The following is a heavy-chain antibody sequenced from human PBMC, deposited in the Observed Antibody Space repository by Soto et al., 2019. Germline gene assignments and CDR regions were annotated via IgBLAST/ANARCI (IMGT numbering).Heavy chain of an antibody. V-gene: IGHV3-33*01. J-gene: IGHJ6*03. Sequence: QVQLVESGGGVVQPGRSLRLSCAASGFTFSRYGMHWVRQAPGKGLEWVTIIWYDGSNKNYADSVKGRFTISRDNSKNTVYLQMNSLRVEDTAVYYCARDSGGDYHNYYMDVWGKGTTVTVSS. CDR3: ARDSGGDYHNYYMDV. CDR1: GFTFSRYG. CDR2: IWYDGSNK. D-gene: IGHD4-17*01.